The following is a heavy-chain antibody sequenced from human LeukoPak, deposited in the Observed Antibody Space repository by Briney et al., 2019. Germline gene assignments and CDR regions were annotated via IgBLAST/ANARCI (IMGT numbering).Heavy chain of an antibody. Sequence: ASVKVSCKASGYTFTSYGISWVRQAPGQGLEWMGWMNPNSGNTGYAQKFQGRVTMTRNTSISTAYMELSSLRSEDTAVYYCARGVTYYYDPWGQGTLVTVSS. CDR3: ARGVTYYYDP. CDR1: GYTFTSYG. J-gene: IGHJ5*02. D-gene: IGHD3-22*01. V-gene: IGHV1-8*02. CDR2: MNPNSGNT.